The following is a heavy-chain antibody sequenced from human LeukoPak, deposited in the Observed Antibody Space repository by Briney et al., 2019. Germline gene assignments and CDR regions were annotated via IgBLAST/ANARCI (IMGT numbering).Heavy chain of an antibody. D-gene: IGHD6-6*01. V-gene: IGHV1-69*05. Sequence: VASVKVSCKASGGTFSSYAISWVRQAPGQGLEWMGGIIPIFGTANYAQKFQGRVTITTDESTSTAYMELSSLRSEDTAVYYCARGIAARHTIGVYLDYWGQGTLVTVSS. J-gene: IGHJ4*02. CDR2: IIPIFGTA. CDR1: GGTFSSYA. CDR3: ARGIAARHTIGVYLDY.